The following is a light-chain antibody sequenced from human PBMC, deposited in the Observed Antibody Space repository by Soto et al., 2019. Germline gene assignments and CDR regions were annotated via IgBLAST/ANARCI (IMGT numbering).Light chain of an antibody. CDR3: SSYAERNSVL. Sequence: QSALTQPPSASGSPGQSVIISCAGSSSDIGAYDYVSWFQQHPGKAPKILIYEFEKRPSGVPNRFSGSKSGSTAFLTVSGVQAEDEADYYCSSYAERNSVLFGGGTKVTVL. J-gene: IGLJ3*02. CDR1: SSDIGAYDY. CDR2: EFE. V-gene: IGLV2-8*01.